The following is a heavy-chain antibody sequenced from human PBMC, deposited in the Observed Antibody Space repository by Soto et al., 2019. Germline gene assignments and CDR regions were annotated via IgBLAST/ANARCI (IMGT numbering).Heavy chain of an antibody. Sequence: PSETLSLTCAVYGGSFSGYYWSWIRQPPGKGLEWIGEINHSGSTNYNPSLKSRVTISVDTSKNQFSLKLSSVTAADTAVYYCAREGGYYYDSSGYYKVWGQGTLVTVS. D-gene: IGHD3-22*01. CDR2: INHSGST. CDR3: AREGGYYYDSSGYYKV. CDR1: GGSFSGYY. J-gene: IGHJ4*02. V-gene: IGHV4-34*01.